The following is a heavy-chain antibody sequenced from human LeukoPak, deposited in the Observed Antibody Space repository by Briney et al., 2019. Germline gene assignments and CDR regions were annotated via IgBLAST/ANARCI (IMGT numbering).Heavy chain of an antibody. D-gene: IGHD2-2*01. J-gene: IGHJ5*02. CDR3: ARGDCSSTSCYIINWFDH. Sequence: GASVKVSCKASGYTFTGYYMHWVRQAPGQGLEWMGWINPNSGGTNYAQKFQGRVTMTRDTSISTAYMELSRLRSDDTAVYYCARGDCSSTSCYIINWFDHWGQGTLVTVSS. CDR1: GYTFTGYY. V-gene: IGHV1-2*02. CDR2: INPNSGGT.